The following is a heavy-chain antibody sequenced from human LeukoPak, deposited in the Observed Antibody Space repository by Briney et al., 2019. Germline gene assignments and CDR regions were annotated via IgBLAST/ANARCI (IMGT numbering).Heavy chain of an antibody. CDR1: GGSFSGYY. CDR3: ARTLPARTTKNSSSWDY. J-gene: IGHJ4*02. V-gene: IGHV4-34*01. D-gene: IGHD6-13*01. CDR2: INHSGST. Sequence: SETLSLTCAVYGGSFSGYYWSWIRQPPGKGLEWIGEINHSGSTNYNPSLKSRVTISVDTSKNQFSLKLSSVTAADTAVYYCARTLPARTTKNSSSWDYWGQGTLVTVSS.